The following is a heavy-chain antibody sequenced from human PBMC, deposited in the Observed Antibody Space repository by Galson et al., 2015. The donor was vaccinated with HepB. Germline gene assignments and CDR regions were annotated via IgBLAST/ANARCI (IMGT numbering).Heavy chain of an antibody. CDR2: ISGSGGST. CDR3: AKDRADDFWSGYYSPSFDY. J-gene: IGHJ4*02. CDR1: GFTFSSYA. D-gene: IGHD3-3*01. V-gene: IGHV3-23*01. Sequence: SLRLSCAASGFTFSSYAMSWVRQAPGKGLEWVSAISGSGGSTYYADSVKGRFTISRDNSKNTLYLQMNSLRAEDTAVYYCAKDRADDFWSGYYSPSFDYWGQGTLVTVSS.